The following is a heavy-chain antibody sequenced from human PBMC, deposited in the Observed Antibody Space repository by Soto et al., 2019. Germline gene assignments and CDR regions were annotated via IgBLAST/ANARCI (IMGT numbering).Heavy chain of an antibody. CDR3: ARALSDYYDSSGYPSVY. V-gene: IGHV3-30*03. J-gene: IGHJ4*02. D-gene: IGHD3-22*01. CDR1: GFTFSSYG. CDR2: ISYDGSNK. Sequence: HPGGSLRLSCAASGFTFSSYGMHWVRQAPGKGLEWVAVISYDGSNKYYADSVKGRFTISRDNSKNTLYLQMNSLRAEDTAVYYCARALSDYYDSSGYPSVYWGQGTLVTVSS.